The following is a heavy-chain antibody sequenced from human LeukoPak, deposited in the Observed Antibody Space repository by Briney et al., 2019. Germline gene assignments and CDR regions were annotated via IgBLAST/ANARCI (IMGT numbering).Heavy chain of an antibody. CDR2: ITHDGRSL. J-gene: IGHJ4*02. CDR3: ARGYADYEDF. D-gene: IGHD4-17*01. Sequence: GGSLRLSCVVAGFTISDYNMHWVRQAPGKGLEWLAVITHDGRSLHYADSVKGRFIISRDTSKNTLYLQMNSLRVEDTAVFYCARGYADYEDFWGQGTLVIVSS. V-gene: IGHV3-30*01. CDR1: GFTISDYN.